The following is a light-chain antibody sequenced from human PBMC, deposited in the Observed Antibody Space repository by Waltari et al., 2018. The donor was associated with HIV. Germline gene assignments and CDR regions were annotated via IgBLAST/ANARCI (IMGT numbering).Light chain of an antibody. Sequence: SYVLTQPPSVSVAPGQTARITCGGNNIGTKNMHWYQQRPGQAPVLVVSDDSDRPSDIPERFSGSNSANTATLSISRVEAGDEADYYCQVWDYNSDRWVFGGGTKLTV. V-gene: IGLV3-21*02. J-gene: IGLJ3*02. CDR1: NIGTKN. CDR3: QVWDYNSDRWV. CDR2: DDS.